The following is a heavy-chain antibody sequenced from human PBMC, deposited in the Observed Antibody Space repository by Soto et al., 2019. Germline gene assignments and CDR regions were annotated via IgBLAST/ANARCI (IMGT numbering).Heavy chain of an antibody. CDR1: GFTFDDYA. V-gene: IGHV3-9*01. J-gene: IGHJ4*02. Sequence: PGGSLRLSCAASGFTFDDYAMHWVRQAPGKGLEWVSGISWNSGSIGYADSVKGRFTISRDNAKNSLSLQMNSLRAEDTAVYYCLNGDYYVGPGTLVTVSS. CDR3: LNGDYY. CDR2: ISWNSGSI.